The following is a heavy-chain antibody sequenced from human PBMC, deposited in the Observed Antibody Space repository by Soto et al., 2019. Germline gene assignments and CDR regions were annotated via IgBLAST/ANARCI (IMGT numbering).Heavy chain of an antibody. D-gene: IGHD3-10*01. V-gene: IGHV1-58*02. J-gene: IGHJ6*02. CDR2: IVVGSGNT. CDR1: GFTFTSSA. CDR3: AAAGITMVRGYYYGMDV. Sequence: SVKVSCKASGFTFTSSAMQWVRQARGQRLEWIGWIVVGSGNTNYAQKFQERVTITRDMSTSTAYMELSSLRSEDTAVYYCAAAGITMVRGYYYGMDVWGQGTTVTVSS.